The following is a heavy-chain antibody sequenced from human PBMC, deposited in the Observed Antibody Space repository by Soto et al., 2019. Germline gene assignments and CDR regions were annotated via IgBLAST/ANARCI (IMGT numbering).Heavy chain of an antibody. Sequence: QLLESGGGLVQPGGSLRLSCEASGFSFSRNAMSWVRQAPGKGLEWVSSISSGGNTYYADSVKGRFTISRDNSKNTQSLQMTSLGAEDIAVYYCAKLGYRTGGTCYLDYYYGVDVWGQGTTVTVS. CDR3: AKLGYRTGGTCYLDYYYGVDV. CDR1: GFSFSRNA. CDR2: ISSGGNT. D-gene: IGHD2-15*01. J-gene: IGHJ6*02. V-gene: IGHV3-23*01.